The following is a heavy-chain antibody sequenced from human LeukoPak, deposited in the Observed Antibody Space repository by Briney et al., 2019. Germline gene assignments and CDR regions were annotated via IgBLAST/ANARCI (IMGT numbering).Heavy chain of an antibody. CDR1: GYTFTSYG. D-gene: IGHD2-2*01. V-gene: IGHV1-18*01. CDR2: ISAYSGNT. CDR3: ARDLGYCSSTSCRSAEYFQH. J-gene: IGHJ1*01. Sequence: ASVKVSCKASGYTFTSYGISSVRQAPGQGLEWMGWISAYSGNTNYAQKLQGRVTMTTDTSTSTAYMELRSLRSDDTAVYYCARDLGYCSSTSCRSAEYFQHWGQGTLVTVSS.